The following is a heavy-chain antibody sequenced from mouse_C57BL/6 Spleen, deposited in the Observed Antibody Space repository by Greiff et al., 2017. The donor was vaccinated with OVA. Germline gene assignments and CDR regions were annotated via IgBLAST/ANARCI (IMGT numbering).Heavy chain of an antibody. CDR3: ASRDYYGSSPFAY. Sequence: EVQLQQSGPELVKPGASVKISCKASGYTFTDYYMNWVKQSHGKSLEWIGDINPNNGGTSYNQKFKGKATLTVDKSSSTAYMELRSLTSEDSAVYYCASRDYYGSSPFAYWGQGTLVTVSA. J-gene: IGHJ3*01. CDR1: GYTFTDYY. V-gene: IGHV1-26*01. CDR2: INPNNGGT. D-gene: IGHD1-1*01.